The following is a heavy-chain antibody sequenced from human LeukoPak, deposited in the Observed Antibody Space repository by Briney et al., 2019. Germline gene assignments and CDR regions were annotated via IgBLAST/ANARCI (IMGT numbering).Heavy chain of an antibody. J-gene: IGHJ5*02. V-gene: IGHV4-61*02. D-gene: IGHD6-13*01. CDR1: GGSISSGVYY. CDR3: ARGITAAGYNNWFDP. CDR2: IYTSGST. Sequence: PSETLSLTCSVSGGSISSGVYYWSWIRQPAGKGLEWIGRIYTSGSTNYNPSLKSRVTISVDTSKNQFSLKLSSVTAADTAVYYCARGITAAGYNNWFDPWGRGTLVTVSS.